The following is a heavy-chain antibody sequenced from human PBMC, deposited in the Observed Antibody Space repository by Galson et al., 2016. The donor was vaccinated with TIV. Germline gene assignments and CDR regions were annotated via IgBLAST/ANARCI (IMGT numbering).Heavy chain of an antibody. V-gene: IGHV3-11*01. Sequence: LRLSCAASGFIFSDYYMSWIRQAPGKGLEWLSYISLSGSTIYYADSVKGRFTISRDNAKNSLNLQMNSLRAEDTAVYYCARWRDYRGDFDMWGQGTVVTVSS. CDR2: ISLSGSTI. CDR1: GFIFSDYY. J-gene: IGHJ3*02. D-gene: IGHD4-11*01. CDR3: ARWRDYRGDFDM.